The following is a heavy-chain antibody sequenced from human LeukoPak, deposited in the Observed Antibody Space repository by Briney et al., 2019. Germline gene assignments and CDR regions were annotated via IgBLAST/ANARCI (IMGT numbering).Heavy chain of an antibody. J-gene: IGHJ5*02. Sequence: SVKVSCKASRGTFSSYAISWVRQAPGQGLEWMGRIIPIFGTANYAQKFQGRVTITTDESTSTAYMELSSLRSEDTAVYYCASDVLRFLEWPLLDPWGQGTLVTVSS. CDR3: ASDVLRFLEWPLLDP. CDR1: RGTFSSYA. CDR2: IIPIFGTA. V-gene: IGHV1-69*05. D-gene: IGHD3-3*01.